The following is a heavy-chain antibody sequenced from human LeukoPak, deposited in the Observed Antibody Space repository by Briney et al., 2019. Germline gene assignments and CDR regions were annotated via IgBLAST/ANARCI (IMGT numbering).Heavy chain of an antibody. CDR3: ARVPDYYDSSGYCDY. CDR1: GFTFSSYS. J-gene: IGHJ4*02. CDR2: ISSSSSYI. V-gene: IGHV3-21*01. Sequence: GGSLRLSCAASGFTFSSYSMNWVRQAPGKGLEWVSSISSSSSYIYYADSVKGRFTISRDNAKNSLYLQMNSLRAEDTAVYYCARVPDYYDSSGYCDYWGQGTLVTVSS. D-gene: IGHD3-22*01.